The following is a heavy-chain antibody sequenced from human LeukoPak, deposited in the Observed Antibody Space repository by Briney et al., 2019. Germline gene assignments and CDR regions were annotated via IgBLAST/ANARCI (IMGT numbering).Heavy chain of an antibody. Sequence: GESLQISCEGSGYDFASYWIGWVRQKPGKGLELMGIIWPDDSERRYSPSFQGQVTISADKSVRIVYLQWTSLKASDTAMYYCARHNGRRSSGWNGALDIWGQGTMVTVSS. D-gene: IGHD6-19*01. CDR3: ARHNGRRSSGWNGALDI. V-gene: IGHV5-51*01. CDR1: GYDFASYW. CDR2: IWPDDSER. J-gene: IGHJ3*02.